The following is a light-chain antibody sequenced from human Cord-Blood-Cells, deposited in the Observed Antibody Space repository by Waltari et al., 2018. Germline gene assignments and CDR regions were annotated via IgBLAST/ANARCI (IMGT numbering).Light chain of an antibody. V-gene: IGKV3-15*01. CDR2: GTS. J-gene: IGKJ4*01. Sequence: EIVMTQSPATLSVSPGERATLSCRASQSVSSNLAWYQQKHGQAPSLLIYGTSTRSTGIPARFSGSGSGTEFTLTISSLQSEDFAVYYCQQYNNWPLTFGGGTKVEIK. CDR3: QQYNNWPLT. CDR1: QSVSSN.